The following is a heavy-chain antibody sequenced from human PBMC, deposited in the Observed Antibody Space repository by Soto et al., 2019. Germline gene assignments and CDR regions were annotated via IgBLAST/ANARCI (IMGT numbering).Heavy chain of an antibody. CDR2: ISGSGGST. Sequence: EVQLLESGGGLVQPGGSLRLSCAASGFTFSSYAMSWVRQPPGKGLEWVSAISGSGGSTYYADSVKGRFTISRDNSKNTLDLQMSSLRAEYTAVYYCAKAPQYGVRLGEYHFWGQGTLVTVSS. D-gene: IGHD3-16*01. J-gene: IGHJ4*02. CDR1: GFTFSSYA. V-gene: IGHV3-23*01. CDR3: AKAPQYGVRLGEYHF.